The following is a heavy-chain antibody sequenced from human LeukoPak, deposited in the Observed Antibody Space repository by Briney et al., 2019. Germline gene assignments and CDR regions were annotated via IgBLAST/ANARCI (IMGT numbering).Heavy chain of an antibody. Sequence: SGTLSLTCAVSGGSISSSNWWSWVRQPPGKGLEWIGEIYHSGSTNYNPSLKSRVTISVDKSKNQFSLKLSSVTAADTAVYYCARVKRYITAGKNYDDWGQGTLVTVSS. J-gene: IGHJ4*02. CDR1: GGSISSSNW. D-gene: IGHD6-13*01. V-gene: IGHV4-4*02. CDR3: ARVKRYITAGKNYDD. CDR2: IYHSGST.